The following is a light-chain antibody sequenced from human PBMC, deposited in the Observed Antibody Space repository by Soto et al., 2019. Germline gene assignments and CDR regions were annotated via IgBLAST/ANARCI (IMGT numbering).Light chain of an antibody. CDR3: SSYTSSSPYV. CDR1: SSVVGGYNY. CDR2: DVS. Sequence: QSALTQPASVSGSPGQSITISCTGTSSVVGGYNYVSWYQQHPGKAPKLMIYDVSNRPSGVSNRFSGSKSGNTASLTISGLQAEDEADYYCSSYTSSSPYVFGTGTKVPVL. V-gene: IGLV2-14*01. J-gene: IGLJ1*01.